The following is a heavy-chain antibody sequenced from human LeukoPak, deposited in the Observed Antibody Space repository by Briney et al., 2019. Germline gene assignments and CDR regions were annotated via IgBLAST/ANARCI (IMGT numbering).Heavy chain of an antibody. CDR1: GFTFSSYW. Sequence: PGGSLRLSCAASGFTFSSYWMSWVRQAPGKGLEWVGRIKSKTDGGTTDYAAPVKGRFTISRDDSKNTLYLQMNSLKTEDTAVYYCTTDLYYYGSGPWGQGTLVTVSS. V-gene: IGHV3-15*01. D-gene: IGHD3-10*01. J-gene: IGHJ5*02. CDR2: IKSKTDGGTT. CDR3: TTDLYYYGSGP.